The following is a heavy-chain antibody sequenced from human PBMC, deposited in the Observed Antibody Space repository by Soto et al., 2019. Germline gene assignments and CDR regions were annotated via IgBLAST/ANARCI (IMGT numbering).Heavy chain of an antibody. Sequence: EVQLLESGGGLVQPGGSLRLSCAASGFTFSSYAMSWVRQAPGKGLEWVSAISGSGGSTYYADSVKGRVTISRDNSKNTLYLEMNSLRAEDTAVYYCAIESHSSPEVEDYWGQGTLVTVSS. V-gene: IGHV3-23*01. CDR3: AIESHSSPEVEDY. CDR1: GFTFSSYA. D-gene: IGHD6-13*01. J-gene: IGHJ4*02. CDR2: ISGSGGST.